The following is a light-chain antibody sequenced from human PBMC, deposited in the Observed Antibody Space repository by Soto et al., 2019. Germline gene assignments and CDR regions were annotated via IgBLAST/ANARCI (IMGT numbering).Light chain of an antibody. Sequence: QSVLTQAASVSGSPGQSITISCTETSSDVGSYNLVSWYQQHPGKATKLMIYEVSKRPSGLSNHFSGSKSGNTASLTFSGLQAEDEADYYCCSYAGSRTPLIFGTGTKVTVL. CDR3: CSYAGSRTPLI. V-gene: IGLV2-23*02. CDR1: SSDVGSYNL. CDR2: EVS. J-gene: IGLJ1*01.